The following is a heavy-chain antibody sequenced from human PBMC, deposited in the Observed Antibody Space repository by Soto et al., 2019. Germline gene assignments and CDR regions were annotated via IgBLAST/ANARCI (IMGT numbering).Heavy chain of an antibody. J-gene: IGHJ4*02. Sequence: QVQLVQSGAEVKKPGASVKVSCKASGYTFTGYYMHWVRQAPGQGLEWMGWINPNSGGTNYAQKFQGWVTMTRDTSISTAYMELSRLRSDDTAVYYCARAHCGGDCYSGVDYWGLGTLVTVSS. CDR3: ARAHCGGDCYSGVDY. D-gene: IGHD2-21*02. CDR2: INPNSGGT. V-gene: IGHV1-2*04. CDR1: GYTFTGYY.